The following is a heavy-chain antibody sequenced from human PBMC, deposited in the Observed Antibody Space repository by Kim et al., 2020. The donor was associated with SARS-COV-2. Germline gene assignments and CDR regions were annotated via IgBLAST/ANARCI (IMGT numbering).Heavy chain of an antibody. CDR3: AKGIAVAGTRGVFDY. D-gene: IGHD6-19*01. Sequence: GGSLRLSCAASGFTFSSYAMSWVRQAPGKGLEWVSAISGSGGSTYYADSVKGRFTISRDNSKNTLYLQMNSLRAEDTAVYYCAKGIAVAGTRGVFDYWGQGTLVTVSS. V-gene: IGHV3-23*01. J-gene: IGHJ4*02. CDR1: GFTFSSYA. CDR2: ISGSGGST.